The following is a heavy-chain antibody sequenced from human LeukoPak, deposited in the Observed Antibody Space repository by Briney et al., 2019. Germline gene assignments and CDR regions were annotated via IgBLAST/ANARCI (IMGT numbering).Heavy chain of an antibody. J-gene: IGHJ4*02. Sequence: GGSLRLSCAASGFTFSSYEMNWVRQAPGKGLQWVSYISSSGSTIYYAGSVKGRFTISRDNAKNSLYLQMNSLRAEDTAVYYCVGRDGYNWGYYFDYWGQGTLVTVSS. D-gene: IGHD5-24*01. V-gene: IGHV3-48*03. CDR3: VGRDGYNWGYYFDY. CDR1: GFTFSSYE. CDR2: ISSSGSTI.